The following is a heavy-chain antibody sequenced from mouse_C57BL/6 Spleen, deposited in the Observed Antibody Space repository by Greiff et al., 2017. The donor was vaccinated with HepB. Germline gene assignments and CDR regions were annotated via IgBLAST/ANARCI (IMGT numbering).Heavy chain of an antibody. CDR3: ARQGWSKNYFDY. CDR1: GFTFSSYG. V-gene: IGHV5-6*02. J-gene: IGHJ2*01. CDR2: ISSGGSYN. Sequence: DVMLVESGGDLVKPGGSLKLSCAASGFTFSSYGMSWVRQTPDKRLEWVATISSGGSYNYYPDSVKGRFTISRDNAKNTLYLQMSSLKSEDTAMYYCARQGWSKNYFDYWGPGTTLTVSS. D-gene: IGHD1-1*02.